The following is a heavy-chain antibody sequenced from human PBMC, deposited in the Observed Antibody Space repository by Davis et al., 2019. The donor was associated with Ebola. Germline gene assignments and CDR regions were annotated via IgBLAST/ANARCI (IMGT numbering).Heavy chain of an antibody. CDR1: ASSISSAGYY. V-gene: IGHV4-31*03. Sequence: MPSETLSLTCTVSASSISSAGYYWSSIRQHTGKGMAWLGYIFYSRITYYNPSLKRRVTILVDTSKNQFSLKLSSVTAADTAVYYCARVIVIVPADIYHFDYWGQRTLVTVSS. CDR2: IFYSRIT. J-gene: IGHJ4*02. CDR3: ARVIVIVPADIYHFDY. D-gene: IGHD2-2*01.